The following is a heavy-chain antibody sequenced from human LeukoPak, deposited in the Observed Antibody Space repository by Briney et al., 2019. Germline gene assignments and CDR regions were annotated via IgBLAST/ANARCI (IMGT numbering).Heavy chain of an antibody. V-gene: IGHV4-34*01. J-gene: IGHJ4*02. CDR2: INHSGST. CDR3: ARSPRLNCGGDCDGYYFDY. Sequence: SGTLSLTCAVYGGSFSGYYWSWIRQPPGKGLEWIGEINHSGSTNYNPSLKSRVTISVDTSKNQFSLELSSVTAADTAVYYCARSPRLNCGGDCDGYYFDYWGQGTLVTVSS. CDR1: GGSFSGYY. D-gene: IGHD2-21*02.